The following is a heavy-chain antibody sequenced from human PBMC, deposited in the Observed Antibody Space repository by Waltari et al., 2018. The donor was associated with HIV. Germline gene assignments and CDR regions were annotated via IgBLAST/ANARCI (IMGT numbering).Heavy chain of an antibody. J-gene: IGHJ4*02. D-gene: IGHD3-3*01. CDR3: ARDLTYSYEQIDY. Sequence: QLPLVDSGGGVVQHGRSLRLFCAAACFTFSRSGRHWVRQAPGKGLEWVAVIWDYGSNYSYADSVKGRFTISRENSKNPLYLQMNSLRAEDSAVYYCARDLTYSYEQIDYWGQGTQVTVSS. CDR2: IWDYGSNY. CDR1: CFTFSRSG. V-gene: IGHV3-33*01.